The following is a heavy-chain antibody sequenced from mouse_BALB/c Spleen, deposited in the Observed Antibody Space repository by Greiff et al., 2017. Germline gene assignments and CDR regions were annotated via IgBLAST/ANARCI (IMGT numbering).Heavy chain of an antibody. J-gene: IGHJ1*01. CDR1: GFTFSSYG. V-gene: IGHV5-6-3*01. Sequence: EVMLVESGGGLVQPGGSLKLSCAASGFTFSSYGMSWVRQTPDKRLELVATINSNGGSTYYPDSVKGRFTISRDNAKNTLYLQMSSLKSEDTAMYYCARDAWDPYFDVWGAGTTVTVSS. CDR2: INSNGGST. D-gene: IGHD4-1*01. CDR3: ARDAWDPYFDV.